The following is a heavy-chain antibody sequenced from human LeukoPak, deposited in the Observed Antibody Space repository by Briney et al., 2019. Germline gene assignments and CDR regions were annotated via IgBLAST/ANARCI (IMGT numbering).Heavy chain of an antibody. J-gene: IGHJ4*02. CDR1: GFTFTSYS. D-gene: IGHD5-24*01. CDR2: ISGGGGST. Sequence: GGSLRLSCAASGFTFTSYSMNWVRQAPGKGLEWVSTISGGGGSTYYADSVKGRFTISRDNSKNTLYLQMNSLRAEDTAVYYCAKARDGYNPPLFDYWGQGTLVTVSS. CDR3: AKARDGYNPPLFDY. V-gene: IGHV3-23*01.